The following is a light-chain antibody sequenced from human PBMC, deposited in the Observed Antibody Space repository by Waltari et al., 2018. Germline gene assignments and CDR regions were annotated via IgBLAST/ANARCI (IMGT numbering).Light chain of an antibody. CDR3: CSYAGNYIWV. CDR1: SSDIGRYDI. J-gene: IGLJ3*02. Sequence: QSALTQPASVSGSPGQSVTISCTGASSDIGRYDIVSWYQQHPGNAPKLIICDVSKRPSGVSVRFSGSKSGDTASLTISGLQFEDEADYYCCSYAGNYIWVFGGGTRLTVL. V-gene: IGLV2-23*02. CDR2: DVS.